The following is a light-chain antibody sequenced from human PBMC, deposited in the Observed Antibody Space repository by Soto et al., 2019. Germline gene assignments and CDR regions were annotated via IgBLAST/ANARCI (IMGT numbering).Light chain of an antibody. CDR1: RRSIASNY. Sequence: NFMLTQPHSVSESPGKTVTISCTGSRRSIASNYVQWFQQRPGSAPTTVIYEDNKRPSGVPDRFSGSIDSSSNSASLTISGLKTEDEADYYCQSYGDNNQVFGGGTKLTVL. J-gene: IGLJ3*02. CDR2: EDN. CDR3: QSYGDNNQV. V-gene: IGLV6-57*02.